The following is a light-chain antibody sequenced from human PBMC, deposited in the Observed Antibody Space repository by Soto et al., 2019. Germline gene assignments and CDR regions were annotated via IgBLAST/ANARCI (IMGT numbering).Light chain of an antibody. CDR3: QQSYSGRA. Sequence: DIQMTQSPSTLSASVGDRVTITCRASQSISSWLAWYQQKPGKAPKLLIYAASSLQSGVPSRFSGSGSGTDFTLTISSLQPEDFATYYCQQSYSGRAFGQGTKVDIK. CDR1: QSISSW. CDR2: AAS. V-gene: IGKV1-39*01. J-gene: IGKJ1*01.